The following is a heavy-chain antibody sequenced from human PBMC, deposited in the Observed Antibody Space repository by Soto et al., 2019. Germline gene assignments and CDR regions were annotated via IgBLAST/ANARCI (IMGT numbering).Heavy chain of an antibody. CDR1: GGSANGYY. Sequence: LSLTCAVYGGSANGYYWNWIRQPPGKGLEWIGEINHTGGTHYNPSLKSRVTMSVDTSKNQFSLRLSSVTAADTAIYYCATRITVFGLLIPPFDPWGQGTQVTVS. CDR2: INHTGGT. V-gene: IGHV4-34*01. D-gene: IGHD3-3*01. J-gene: IGHJ5*02. CDR3: ATRITVFGLLIPPFDP.